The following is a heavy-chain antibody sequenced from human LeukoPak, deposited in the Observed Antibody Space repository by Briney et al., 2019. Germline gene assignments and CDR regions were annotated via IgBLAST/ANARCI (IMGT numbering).Heavy chain of an antibody. Sequence: ASVKVSCKASGYTLTSYGISWVRQAPGQGLEWMGWISAYNGNTNYAQKLQGRVTMTTDTSTSTAYMELRSLRSDDTAVYYCARRGDYVWGSYRYTDLAYWGQGTLVTVSS. CDR1: GYTLTSYG. V-gene: IGHV1-18*01. D-gene: IGHD3-16*02. J-gene: IGHJ4*02. CDR3: ARRGDYVWGSYRYTDLAY. CDR2: ISAYNGNT.